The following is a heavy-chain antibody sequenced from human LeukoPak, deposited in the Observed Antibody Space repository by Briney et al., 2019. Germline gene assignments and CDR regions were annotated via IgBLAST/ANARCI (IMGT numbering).Heavy chain of an antibody. CDR3: ARIAYSSSTDY. J-gene: IGHJ4*02. CDR1: GGSISSGSYY. V-gene: IGHV4-39*07. CDR2: IYYSGST. Sequence: SETLSLTCTVSGGSISSGSYYWGWIRQPPGKGLEWIGNIYYSGSTYYNPSLKSRVSISVDTSKNQFSLKLNSVTAADTAVYYCARIAYSSSTDYWGQGTLVTVSS. D-gene: IGHD6-6*01.